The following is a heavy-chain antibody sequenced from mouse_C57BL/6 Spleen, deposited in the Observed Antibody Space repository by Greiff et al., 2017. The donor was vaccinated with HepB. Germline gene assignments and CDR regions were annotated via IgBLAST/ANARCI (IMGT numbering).Heavy chain of an antibody. D-gene: IGHD1-1*01. CDR2: IDPSDSYT. CDR3: ATLRSAMDY. V-gene: IGHV1-50*01. CDR1: GYTFTSYW. J-gene: IGHJ4*01. Sequence: VQLQQPGAELVKPGASVKLSCKASGYTFTSYWMQWVKQRPGQGLEWIGEIDPSDSYTNYNQKFKGKATLTVDTSSSTAYMQLSSLTSEDSAVYYCATLRSAMDYWGQGTSVTVSS.